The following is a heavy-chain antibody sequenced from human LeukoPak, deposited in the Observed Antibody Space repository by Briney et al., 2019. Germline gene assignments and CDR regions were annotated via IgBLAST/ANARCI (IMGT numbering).Heavy chain of an antibody. CDR1: GGSISSSSYY. V-gene: IGHV4-39*07. CDR3: ARANYYDSSGYSRGAFDI. Sequence: SETLSLTCTVSGGSISSSSYYWGWIRQPPGKGLEWIGSIYYSGSTYYNPSLKSRVTISVGTSKNLFSLKLSSVTAADTAVYYCARANYYDSSGYSRGAFDIWGQGTMVTVSS. CDR2: IYYSGST. J-gene: IGHJ3*02. D-gene: IGHD3-22*01.